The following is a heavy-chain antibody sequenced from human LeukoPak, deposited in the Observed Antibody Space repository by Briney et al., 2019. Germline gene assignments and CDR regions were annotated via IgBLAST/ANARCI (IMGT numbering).Heavy chain of an antibody. J-gene: IGHJ6*03. Sequence: PSETLSLTCTVSGGSISSYYWSWIRQPPGKGLEWIGYIYYSGSTNYNPSLKSRVTISVDTSKNQFSLKLSSVTAADTAVYYCARRFPPSGYYATYYYYYMDVSGKGTTVTVSS. CDR3: ARRFPPSGYYATYYYYYMDV. V-gene: IGHV4-59*01. CDR1: GGSISSYY. CDR2: IYYSGST. D-gene: IGHD3-22*01.